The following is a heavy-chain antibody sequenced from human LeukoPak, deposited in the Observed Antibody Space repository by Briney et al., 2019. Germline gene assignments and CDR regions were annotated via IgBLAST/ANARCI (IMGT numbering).Heavy chain of an antibody. CDR3: ARDVDGYNALDY. V-gene: IGHV4-59*01. J-gene: IGHJ4*02. Sequence: SETLSLTCTVSGGSISSYYWRWLRQPPGKGLEWVGYIYYSGSTNYNPSLKSRVTISVDTSKNQFSLKLSSVTAADTAVYYCARDVDGYNALDYWGQGTLVTVSS. CDR2: IYYSGST. D-gene: IGHD5-24*01. CDR1: GGSISSYY.